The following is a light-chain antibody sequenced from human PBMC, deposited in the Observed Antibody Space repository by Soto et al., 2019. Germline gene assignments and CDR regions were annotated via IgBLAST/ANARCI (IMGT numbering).Light chain of an antibody. CDR2: EGS. CDR1: SSDVGSYNL. CDR3: CSYVGSSTFGVV. J-gene: IGLJ2*01. Sequence: QSVLTQPASVSGSPGQSITISCTGTSSDVGSYNLVSWYQQHPGKAPKLMIYEGSKRPSGVSNRFSGSKSGNTASLTISGLQAEDEADYYCCSYVGSSTFGVVFGGGTKLTVL. V-gene: IGLV2-23*03.